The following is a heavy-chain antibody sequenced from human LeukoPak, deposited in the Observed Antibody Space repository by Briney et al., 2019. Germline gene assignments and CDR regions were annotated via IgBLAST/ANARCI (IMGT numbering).Heavy chain of an antibody. CDR2: ISGSGGAT. CDR1: GFTFSSYA. D-gene: IGHD2-2*02. Sequence: GGSLRLSCAASGFTFSSYAMSWVRQAPGKGLEWVSVISGSGGATYYADSVKGRFTISRDNSKNTLYLQMDSLGAEDTAVYYCAKATSTSCYTPIDYWGQGNMVTVSS. CDR3: AKATSTSCYTPIDY. J-gene: IGHJ4*02. V-gene: IGHV3-23*01.